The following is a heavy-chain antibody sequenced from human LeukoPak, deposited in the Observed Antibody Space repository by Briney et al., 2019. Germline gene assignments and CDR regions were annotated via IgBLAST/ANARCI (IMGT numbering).Heavy chain of an antibody. CDR1: GGSFNYYY. D-gene: IGHD3-9*01. V-gene: IGHV4-4*07. CDR2: IHSTGST. Sequence: SETLSLTCTVSGGSFNYYYWNCIRQPAGKALEWIGRIHSTGSTNYNPSVSGRVTLSLDTSKNQFSLKVRAVTAADTAVYYCARDEADLLTNYPGAFDIWGQGILVTVSS. J-gene: IGHJ3*02. CDR3: ARDEADLLTNYPGAFDI.